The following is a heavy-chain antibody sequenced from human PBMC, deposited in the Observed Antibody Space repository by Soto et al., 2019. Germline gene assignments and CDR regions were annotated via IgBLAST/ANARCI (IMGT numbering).Heavy chain of an antibody. V-gene: IGHV4-59*06. CDR1: GVSISSYY. CDR3: ARSSTSANYFDY. J-gene: IGHJ4*01. Sequence: SETLSLTCTVSGVSISSYYSSSIRPHPGKGLEGIGYIYYSGSTYYNPSLKSRVTISVDTSKNQFSLKLSSVTAADTAVYYCARSSTSANYFDYWGHGTLVTVSS. D-gene: IGHD2-2*01. CDR2: IYYSGST.